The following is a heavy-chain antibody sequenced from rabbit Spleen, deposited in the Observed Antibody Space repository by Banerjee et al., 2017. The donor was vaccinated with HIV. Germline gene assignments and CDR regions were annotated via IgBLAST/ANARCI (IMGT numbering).Heavy chain of an antibody. Sequence: QEQLKETGGGLVQPEGSLTLTCKASGLDFSSGYDMCWVRQAPGKGLEWIACFNIVTGKSVYASWARGRFTMSRTSSTTVTLQMTSLTAADTATYFCARDLVAVIGWNFNLWGPGTLVTVS. D-gene: IGHD1-1*01. V-gene: IGHV1S45*01. CDR2: FNIVTGKS. CDR1: GLDFSSGYD. J-gene: IGHJ4*01. CDR3: ARDLVAVIGWNFNL.